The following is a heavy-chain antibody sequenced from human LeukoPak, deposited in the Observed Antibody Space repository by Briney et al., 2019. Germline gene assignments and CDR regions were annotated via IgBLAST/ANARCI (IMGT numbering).Heavy chain of an antibody. CDR3: ASGSRDGYNYRFDY. CDR2: ISSSSISTI. D-gene: IGHD5-24*01. Sequence: GGSLRLSCAASGFTFSSFWMSWVRQAPGKGLEWVSFISSSSISTIYYADSVKGRFTISRDNAKNSLYLQMNSLRAEDTAVYYCASGSRDGYNYRFDYWGQGTLVTVSS. V-gene: IGHV3-48*03. J-gene: IGHJ4*02. CDR1: GFTFSSFW.